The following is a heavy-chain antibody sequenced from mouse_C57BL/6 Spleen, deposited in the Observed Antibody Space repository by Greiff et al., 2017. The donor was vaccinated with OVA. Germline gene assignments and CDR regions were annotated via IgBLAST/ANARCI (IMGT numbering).Heavy chain of an antibody. CDR3: ARGEIPYYYAMDY. V-gene: IGHV1-52*01. CDR1: GYTFTSYW. CDR2: IDPSDSET. J-gene: IGHJ4*01. Sequence: VQLQQPGAELVRPGSSVKLSCKASGYTFTSYWMHWVKQRPIQGLEWIGNIDPSDSETHYNQKFKDKATLTVDKSSSTAYMQLSSLTSEDSAVYYCARGEIPYYYAMDYWGQGTSVTVSS.